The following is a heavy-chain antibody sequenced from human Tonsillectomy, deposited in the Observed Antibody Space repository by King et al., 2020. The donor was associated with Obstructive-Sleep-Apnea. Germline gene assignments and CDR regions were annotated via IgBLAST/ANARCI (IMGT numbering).Heavy chain of an antibody. CDR2: IYHSGST. Sequence: LQLQESGPGLVKPSETLSLTCSVSGYSISSGYYWGWIRQPPGKGLEWIGSIYHSGSTYYNPSLKSRVTISVDTSKNQFSLKLSFVTAADTAVYYCARVMVHYDFWSGYSEDAGFFDYWGQGTLVTVSS. CDR1: GYSISSGYY. D-gene: IGHD3-3*01. V-gene: IGHV4-38-2*02. CDR3: ARVMVHYDFWSGYSEDAGFFDY. J-gene: IGHJ4*02.